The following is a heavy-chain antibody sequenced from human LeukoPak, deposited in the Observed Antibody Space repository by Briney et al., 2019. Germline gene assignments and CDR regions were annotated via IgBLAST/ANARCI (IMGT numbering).Heavy chain of an antibody. CDR3: ARGGFLGPDY. CDR1: GFTFSSYA. J-gene: IGHJ4*02. V-gene: IGHV3-23*01. D-gene: IGHD3-16*01. CDR2: SDSGGNT. Sequence: GGSLRLSCAVSGFTFSSYAMTWVRQAPGKGLGWVSTSDSGGNTYYADSVAGRFTISRGNSRDTLYLQMNSLRADDTAVYFCARGGFLGPDYWGQGTLVTVSS.